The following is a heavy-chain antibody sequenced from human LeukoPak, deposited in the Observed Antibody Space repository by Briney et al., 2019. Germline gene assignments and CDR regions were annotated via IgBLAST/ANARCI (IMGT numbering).Heavy chain of an antibody. V-gene: IGHV1-18*04. D-gene: IGHD6-19*01. CDR2: ISAYNGNT. CDR3: ARGFSSGWADY. J-gene: IGHJ4*02. CDR1: GYTLTSYG. Sequence: ASVKVSCKPSGYTLTSYGTSWVRHAPGQGLEWMGWISAYNGNTNNAQKLQGGVPMTTDTSTSTAYMELRRLRSDDTAVYYCARGFSSGWADYWGQGTLVTVSS.